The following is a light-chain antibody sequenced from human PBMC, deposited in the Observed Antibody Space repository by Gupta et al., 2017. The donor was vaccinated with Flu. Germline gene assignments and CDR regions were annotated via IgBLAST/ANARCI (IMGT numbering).Light chain of an antibody. CDR3: QAWDSTTGV. CDR1: NLGDKY. Sequence: SYELTQPPSVSVSPGQTASITCSGDNLGDKYASWYQQKPGQSPVLVIYKDTKRPSGIPERFPGSNSGNTATLTISGTQAMDEADYYCQAWDSTTGVFGTGTKVTVL. J-gene: IGLJ1*01. V-gene: IGLV3-1*01. CDR2: KDT.